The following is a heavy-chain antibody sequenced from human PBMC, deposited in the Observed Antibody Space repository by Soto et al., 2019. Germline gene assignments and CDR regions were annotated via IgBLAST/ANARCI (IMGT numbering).Heavy chain of an antibody. CDR2: IDSAGTST. D-gene: IGHD1-26*01. CDR3: ARGDRGAFDL. J-gene: IGHJ3*01. Sequence: PGGSLRLSCAASGFSFSDYYMSWIRQAPGKGLVWVSRIDSAGTSTTYADSVKGRFTISRDNAKNTVSLQMNSLRADDTAVYYCARGDRGAFDLWGQGTVVTVSS. V-gene: IGHV3-74*01. CDR1: GFSFSDYY.